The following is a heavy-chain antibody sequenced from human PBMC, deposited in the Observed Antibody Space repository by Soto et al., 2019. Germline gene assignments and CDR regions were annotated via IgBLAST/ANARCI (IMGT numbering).Heavy chain of an antibody. CDR2: ISSDGGAA. J-gene: IGHJ5*02. V-gene: IGHV3-74*01. Sequence: GGSLRLSCAASGFSFGGYWMHWVRQAPGKGLVWVSLISSDGGAAYYADSVKGRFTISRDNARSTLFLQMNSLRAEDTAIYHCVRDRGPAFGRNWFDPWGQGTLVTVSS. CDR1: GFSFGGYW. D-gene: IGHD3-10*01. CDR3: VRDRGPAFGRNWFDP.